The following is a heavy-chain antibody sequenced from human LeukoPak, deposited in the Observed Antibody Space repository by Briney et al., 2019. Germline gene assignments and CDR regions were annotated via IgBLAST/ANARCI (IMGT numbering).Heavy chain of an antibody. CDR3: ASPNWGLDY. CDR2: IYYSGST. D-gene: IGHD7-27*01. V-gene: IGHV4-39*01. CDR1: GGSISSSSYY. J-gene: IGHJ4*02. Sequence: SETLSLTCTVSGGSISSSSYYWGWIRQPPGKGLEWIGSIYYSGSTYYNPSLKSRVTISVDTSKNQFSLKLSSVTAADTAVYYCASPNWGLDYWGQGTLVTVSS.